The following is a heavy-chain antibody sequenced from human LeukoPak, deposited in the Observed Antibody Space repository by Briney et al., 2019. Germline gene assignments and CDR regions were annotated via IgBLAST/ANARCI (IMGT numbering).Heavy chain of an antibody. CDR2: ISYDGSNK. CDR1: GFTFSSYA. Sequence: PGGSLRLSCAASGFTFSSYAMHWVRQAPGKGLEWVAVISYDGSNKYYADSVKGRFTISRDNSKNTLYLQMNSLRAEDTAVYYCARDFPILRYFDWSYTLDYWGQGTLVTVSS. D-gene: IGHD3-9*01. J-gene: IGHJ4*02. V-gene: IGHV3-30*04. CDR3: ARDFPILRYFDWSYTLDY.